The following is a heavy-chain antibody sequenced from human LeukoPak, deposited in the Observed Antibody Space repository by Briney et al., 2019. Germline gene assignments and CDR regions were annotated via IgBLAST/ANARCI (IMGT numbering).Heavy chain of an antibody. Sequence: GGSLRLSCAASGFTFSSYAMSWVRQPPGKGLEWVSAISGSGGSTFYADSVKGRFTISRHNSKNTLYLQMNILRAEDTAVYYCVKDYVVVPHWGQGTLVTVSS. CDR2: ISGSGGST. D-gene: IGHD2-21*01. CDR3: VKDYVVVPH. CDR1: GFTFSSYA. J-gene: IGHJ4*02. V-gene: IGHV3-23*01.